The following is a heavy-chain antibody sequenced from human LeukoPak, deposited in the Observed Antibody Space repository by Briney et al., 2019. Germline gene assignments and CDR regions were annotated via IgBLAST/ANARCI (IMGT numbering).Heavy chain of an antibody. CDR2: IIPIFGTA. CDR1: GGTFSSYA. V-gene: IGHV1-69*13. CDR3: ARLDTAMYVYFDY. Sequence: SVKVSCKASGGTFSSYAISWVRQAPGQGLEWMGGIIPIFGTANYAQKFQGRVTITADESTSTAYMELSSLRSEDTAVYYCARLDTAMYVYFDYWGQGTLVTVSS. J-gene: IGHJ4*02. D-gene: IGHD5-18*01.